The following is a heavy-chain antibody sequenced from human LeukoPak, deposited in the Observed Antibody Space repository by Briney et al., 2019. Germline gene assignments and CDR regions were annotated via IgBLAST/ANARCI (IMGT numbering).Heavy chain of an antibody. V-gene: IGHV4-4*02. J-gene: IGHJ3*02. CDR2: IYHSGST. D-gene: IGHD4-23*01. Sequence: SETLSLTCAVSGGSISSSNWWSWVRQPPGKGLEWIGEIYHSGSTNYNPSLKSRVTIPVDKSKNQFSLKLSSVTAADTAVYYCARATVGHAFDIWGQGTMVTVSS. CDR3: ARATVGHAFDI. CDR1: GGSISSSNW.